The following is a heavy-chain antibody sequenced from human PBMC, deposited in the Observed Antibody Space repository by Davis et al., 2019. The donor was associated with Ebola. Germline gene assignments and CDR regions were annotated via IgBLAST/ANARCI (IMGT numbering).Heavy chain of an antibody. CDR2: IYHSGSA. CDR1: GGSISSGDYY. Sequence: SETLSLTCNVSGGSISSGDYYWSWIRQPPGKGLEWIGYIYHSGSAYYNPSLKSRVTILLAMSKKQFSLKLTSVTAADTAVYYCARASAVATRFDYWGQGTLVTVSS. D-gene: IGHD5-12*01. J-gene: IGHJ4*02. CDR3: ARASAVATRFDY. V-gene: IGHV4-30-4*01.